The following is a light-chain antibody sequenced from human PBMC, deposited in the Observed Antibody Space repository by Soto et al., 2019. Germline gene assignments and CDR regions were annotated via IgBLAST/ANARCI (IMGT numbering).Light chain of an antibody. J-gene: IGKJ1*01. CDR1: QNIYMW. Sequence: DIQMTQSPSTVSASVGDRVTITCRASQNIYMWLAWYQQKPGKAPRVVINKASTLESGVPSRFSGSGLGTEFTLTIDSLQPDDFATYYCQHFNDYYVAFGQGTRVEVK. CDR2: KAS. CDR3: QHFNDYYVA. V-gene: IGKV1-5*03.